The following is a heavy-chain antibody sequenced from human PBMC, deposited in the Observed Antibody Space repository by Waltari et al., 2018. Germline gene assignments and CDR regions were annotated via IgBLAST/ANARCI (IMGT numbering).Heavy chain of an antibody. Sequence: DVQLVESGGGLVQPGGSLSLSCPASGFTLSTYWMHGVRHGPGPGLMWVSRIDSDRTSTSYEDSVRGRFTISRDNAKNTLYLQMNGVRDEDTAVYYCGRARVQGVKYFDYWGRGTLVTVSS. CDR2: IDSDRTST. J-gene: IGHJ4*02. CDR3: GRARVQGVKYFDY. CDR1: GFTLSTYW. D-gene: IGHD3-10*01. V-gene: IGHV3-74*01.